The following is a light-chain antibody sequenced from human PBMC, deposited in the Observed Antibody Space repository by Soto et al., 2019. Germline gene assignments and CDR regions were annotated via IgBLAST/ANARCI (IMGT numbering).Light chain of an antibody. Sequence: QSVLTQPASVSGSPGQSITISCTGTSSDVGNYNFVSWFQQHPGKAPKFMIYEVNKRPSRVSTRFSGSKSGNTASLTISGLQADDEADYYCCSYAGSRTYVFGTGTKVTVL. CDR3: CSYAGSRTYV. CDR1: SSDVGNYNF. CDR2: EVN. J-gene: IGLJ1*01. V-gene: IGLV2-23*02.